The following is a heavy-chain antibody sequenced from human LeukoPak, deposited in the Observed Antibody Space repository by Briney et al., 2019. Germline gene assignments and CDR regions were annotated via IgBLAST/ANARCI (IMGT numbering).Heavy chain of an antibody. Sequence: KTSETLSLTCAVYGGSFSGYYWSWIRQPPGKGLEWIGEINHSGSTNYNPSLKSRVTISVDTSKNQFSLKLSSVTAADTAIYYCARGEGIWGQGTLVTVSS. J-gene: IGHJ4*02. CDR2: INHSGST. D-gene: IGHD3-10*01. CDR1: GGSFSGYY. V-gene: IGHV4-34*01. CDR3: ARGEGI.